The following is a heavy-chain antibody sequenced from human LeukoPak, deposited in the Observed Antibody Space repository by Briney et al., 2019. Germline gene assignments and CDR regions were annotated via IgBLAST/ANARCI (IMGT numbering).Heavy chain of an antibody. V-gene: IGHV5-51*04. CDR3: ARRLGGADVLYI. CDR1: GYRFSSYW. D-gene: IGHD3-16*01. Sequence: GESLKISCKGSGYRFSSYWIAWVRQMPGKGLEWMGIIYPGDSDSKYSRSFQGQVTISADRPMNTAYLQWSSLKASDSAMYYCARRLGGADVLYIWGQGTMVTVSS. J-gene: IGHJ3*02. CDR2: IYPGDSDS.